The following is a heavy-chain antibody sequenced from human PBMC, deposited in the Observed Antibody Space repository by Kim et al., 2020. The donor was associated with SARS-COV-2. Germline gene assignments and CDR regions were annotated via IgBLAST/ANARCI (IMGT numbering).Heavy chain of an antibody. CDR1: GFDFSTSW. CDR3: AKVGDYDSSGFYAFFRS. D-gene: IGHD3-22*01. J-gene: IGHJ5*02. Sequence: GGSLRLSCAASGFDFSTSWIHFVRQAPVEGRVWVSRSRSEGGDITYADSVKGRFTSSRDNAKNTLYLQMNGLRTEDTAVYYCAKVGDYDSSGFYAFFRSWGQGTRVTVSS. CDR2: SRSEGGDI. V-gene: IGHV3-74*03.